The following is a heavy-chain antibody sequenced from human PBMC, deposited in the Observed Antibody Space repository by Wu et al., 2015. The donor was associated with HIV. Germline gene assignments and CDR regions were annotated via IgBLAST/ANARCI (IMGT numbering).Heavy chain of an antibody. CDR1: GYPFTAHY. J-gene: IGHJ3*02. CDR3: ARESSGSSLSAFDI. V-gene: IGHV1-69*01. D-gene: IGHD1-26*01. CDR2: IIPMFDAA. Sequence: QVQLVQSGAEVKKPGASVKVSCKTSGYPFTAHYIHWVRQAPGQGFEWMGWIIPMFDAANYAQRFKGRVTITADESTSTVYMELSSLRSEDTAVYYCARESSGSSLSAFDIWGQGTLVTVSS.